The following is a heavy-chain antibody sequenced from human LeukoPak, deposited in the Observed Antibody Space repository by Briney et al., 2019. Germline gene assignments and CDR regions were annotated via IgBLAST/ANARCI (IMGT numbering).Heavy chain of an antibody. CDR3: ARVTGSSQFDY. V-gene: IGHV4-31*03. J-gene: IGHJ4*02. Sequence: SETLSLTCTVSGGSISSGGYYWSWIRPHPGKGLEWLGYIYNSESTYYNPSLKSRVTISVDTSKNQFFLKLSSVTAADTAVYYCARVTGSSQFDYWGQGTLVTVSS. D-gene: IGHD1-20*01. CDR1: GGSISSGGYY. CDR2: IYNSEST.